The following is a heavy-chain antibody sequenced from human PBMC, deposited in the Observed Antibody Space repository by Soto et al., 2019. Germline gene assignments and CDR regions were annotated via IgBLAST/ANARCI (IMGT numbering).Heavy chain of an antibody. CDR2: INAGGGYT. Sequence: ASVKVSCKASGYSFTNYYMHWVRQAPGRGLEWMGTINAGGGYTTYAQRFQGRVTMTRDTSTSTVSMELSSLRYEDTALYYCTRGGAIVVVTASFDLWGQGILVTV. CDR3: TRGGAIVVVTASFDL. J-gene: IGHJ5*02. CDR1: GYSFTNYY. V-gene: IGHV1-46*03. D-gene: IGHD2-21*02.